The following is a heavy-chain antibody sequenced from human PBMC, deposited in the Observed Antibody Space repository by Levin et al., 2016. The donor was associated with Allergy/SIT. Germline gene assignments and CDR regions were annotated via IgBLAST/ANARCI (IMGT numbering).Heavy chain of an antibody. CDR2: IKPLSGTA. D-gene: IGHD2-21*02. Sequence: ASVKVSCKASGYTFNSYYIHWLRQAPGQGLEWMGIIKPLSGTANYAQKFQGRVSMTRDTSTSTVHMELSSLRSDDTAVYYCARDRGFVVVTGPLPDYAFDIWGQGTMVNVSS. J-gene: IGHJ3*02. V-gene: IGHV1-46*02. CDR3: ARDRGFVVVTGPLPDYAFDI. CDR1: GYTFNSYY.